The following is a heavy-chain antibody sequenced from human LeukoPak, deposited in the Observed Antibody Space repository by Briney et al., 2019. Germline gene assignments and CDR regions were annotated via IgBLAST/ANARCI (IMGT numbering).Heavy chain of an antibody. V-gene: IGHV4-39*07. CDR2: IYYSGST. CDR1: GGSISSSSYY. Sequence: SETLSLTCTVSGGSISSSSYYWGWIRQPPGKGLEWIGGIYYSGSTYYNPSLKSRVTISVDTSKSQFSLKLSSVTAADTAVYYCARLRVAGTRYFDYWGQGTLVTVSS. D-gene: IGHD6-19*01. CDR3: ARLRVAGTRYFDY. J-gene: IGHJ4*02.